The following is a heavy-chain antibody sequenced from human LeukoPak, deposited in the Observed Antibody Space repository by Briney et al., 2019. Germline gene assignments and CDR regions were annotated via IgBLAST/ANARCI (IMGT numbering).Heavy chain of an antibody. CDR3: ARPYDSNRDHSGYGY. V-gene: IGHV3-7*02. CDR2: INQDGSEE. J-gene: IGHJ4*02. Sequence: PGGSLRLSCATSGFTFSNYWMSWVRQAPGKGLEWVANINQDGSEEYYVDSVRGRFTIPRDNAKSSLYLQMNSLRAEDTAVYYCARPYDSNRDHSGYGYWGRGTLVTVSS. D-gene: IGHD5-12*01. CDR1: GFTFSNYW.